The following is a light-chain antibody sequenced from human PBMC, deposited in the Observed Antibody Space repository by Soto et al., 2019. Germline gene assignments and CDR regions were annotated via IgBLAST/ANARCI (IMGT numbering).Light chain of an antibody. Sequence: EIVLTQSPGTLSLSPGERATLNCRASQTVSNSFLAWYRHKPGQAPTLLIYGASSRATGIPARFSGSGSGTDFTLIISRLEPEDFAVYYCQQYGSSPYTFGQGTKVDIK. CDR3: QQYGSSPYT. J-gene: IGKJ2*01. CDR1: QTVSNSF. V-gene: IGKV3-20*01. CDR2: GAS.